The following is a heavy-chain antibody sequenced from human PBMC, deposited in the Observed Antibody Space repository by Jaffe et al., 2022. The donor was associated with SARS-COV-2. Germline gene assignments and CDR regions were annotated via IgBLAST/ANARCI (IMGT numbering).Heavy chain of an antibody. J-gene: IGHJ4*02. CDR3: AKGWGHFDN. D-gene: IGHD7-27*01. CDR1: GFTFSSYT. V-gene: IGHV3-48*02. CDR2: ANGGSTTI. Sequence: EVELVESGGGLVQPGGSLRLYCGASGFTFSSYTMNWVRQAPGKGLEWVSLANGGSTTIYYAGSVKGRFTISRDNAKNSLYLQMNSLRDEDTAVYYCAKGWGHFDNWGQGTLVTVSS.